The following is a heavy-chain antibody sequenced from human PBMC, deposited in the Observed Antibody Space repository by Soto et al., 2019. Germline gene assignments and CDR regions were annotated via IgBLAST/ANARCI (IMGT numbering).Heavy chain of an antibody. CDR3: ARGPAGITIFGVAPNWFDP. D-gene: IGHD3-3*01. CDR2: INAGNGNT. J-gene: IGHJ5*02. Sequence: ASVKVSCKASGYTFTSYAMHWVRQAPGQRXEWMGWINAGNGNTKYSQKFQGRVTITRATSASTAYMELSSLRSEDTAVYYCARGPAGITIFGVAPNWFDPWGEGTLVTVSS. CDR1: GYTFTSYA. V-gene: IGHV1-3*01.